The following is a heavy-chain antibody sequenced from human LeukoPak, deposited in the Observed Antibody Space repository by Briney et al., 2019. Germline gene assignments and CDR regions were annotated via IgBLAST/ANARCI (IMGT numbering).Heavy chain of an antibody. D-gene: IGHD3-22*01. Sequence: ASVKVSCKAFGYTITGYYMHWVRQAPGQGLEWMGWINPNSGGTNYAQKFQGRVTMTRDTSISTAYMELSRLRSDDTAVYYCAREQIHYYDSSFDYWGQGTLVTVSS. CDR3: AREQIHYYDSSFDY. CDR1: GYTITGYY. J-gene: IGHJ4*02. CDR2: INPNSGGT. V-gene: IGHV1-2*02.